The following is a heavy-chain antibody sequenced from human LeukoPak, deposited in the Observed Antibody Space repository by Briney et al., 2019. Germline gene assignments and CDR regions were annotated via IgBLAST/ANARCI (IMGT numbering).Heavy chain of an antibody. V-gene: IGHV4-59*01. CDR2: ISSSGSA. CDR3: ARDRRAVAGLGNNWFDP. Sequence: SETLSLTCSVSGDSLGIYKWSWIRQPPGKGLEWIAHISSSGSAIYNPSLMSRVSMAVDTSKNQFSLRLISVTAADTAVYYCARDRRAVAGLGNNWFDPWGQGTLVTVSS. CDR1: GDSLGIYK. D-gene: IGHD6-19*01. J-gene: IGHJ5*02.